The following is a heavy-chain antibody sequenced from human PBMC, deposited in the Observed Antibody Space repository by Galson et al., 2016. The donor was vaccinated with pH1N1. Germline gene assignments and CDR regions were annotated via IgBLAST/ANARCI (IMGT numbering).Heavy chain of an antibody. J-gene: IGHJ6*02. CDR3: ARAAFGQQSL. D-gene: IGHD3-16*01. Sequence: SLRLSCAASGFTFSNYWMNWVRQAPGKGLEWVANINQDGSDKYYVDSVKGRFTISRDNAKTSLYLQMNSLRDEDTALYYCARAAFGQQSLWGQGTTVTVSS. CDR2: INQDGSDK. CDR1: GFTFSNYW. V-gene: IGHV3-7*01.